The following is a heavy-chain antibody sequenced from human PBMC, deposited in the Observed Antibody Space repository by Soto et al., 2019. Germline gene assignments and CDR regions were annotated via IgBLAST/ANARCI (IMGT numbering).Heavy chain of an antibody. D-gene: IGHD3-10*01. CDR1: GFTFSSYW. Sequence: EVQLVESGGGLVQPGGSLRLSCAASGFTFSSYWMHWVRQAPGKGLVWVSRINSDGSSTSFADSVKGRFTISRDNAKNTLYLQMNSLRAEDTAVYYCARGTTMVRGLSDWGQGTLVTVSS. CDR2: INSDGSST. J-gene: IGHJ4*02. V-gene: IGHV3-74*01. CDR3: ARGTTMVRGLSD.